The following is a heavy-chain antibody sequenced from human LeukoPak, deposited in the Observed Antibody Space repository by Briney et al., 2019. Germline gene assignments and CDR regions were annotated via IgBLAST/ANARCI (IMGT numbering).Heavy chain of an antibody. CDR2: IYTSGST. Sequence: SETLSLTCTVSGGSISSYYWSWIRQPPGKGLEWIGYIYTSGSTNYNPSLKSRLTISVDTSKNQFSLKLSSVTAADTAVYYCARLEVGATTRYYYYYMDVWGKGTTVTVSS. CDR3: ARLEVGATTRYYYYYMDV. CDR1: GGSISSYY. J-gene: IGHJ6*03. V-gene: IGHV4-4*09. D-gene: IGHD1-26*01.